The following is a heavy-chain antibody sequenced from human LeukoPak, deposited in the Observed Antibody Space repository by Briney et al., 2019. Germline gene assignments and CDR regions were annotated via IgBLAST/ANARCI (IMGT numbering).Heavy chain of an antibody. CDR3: AKSTYGSGSHYRFDY. J-gene: IGHJ4*02. D-gene: IGHD3-10*01. CDR1: GYTLTELS. Sequence: GASVKVSCKVSGYTLTELSMHWVRQAPGKGLEWMGGFDPEDGETIYAQKFQSRVTMTEDTSTDTAYMELSSLRSEDTAVYYCAKSTYGSGSHYRFDYWGQGTLVTVSS. V-gene: IGHV1-24*01. CDR2: FDPEDGET.